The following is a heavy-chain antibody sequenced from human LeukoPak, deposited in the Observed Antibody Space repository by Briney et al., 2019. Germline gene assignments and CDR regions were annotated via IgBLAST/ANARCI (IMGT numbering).Heavy chain of an antibody. D-gene: IGHD5-18*01. V-gene: IGHV3-30*04. CDR2: ISYDGSNK. CDR1: GFTFSSYA. Sequence: GGSLRLSCAASGFTFSSYAMHWVRQAPGKGLEWVAVISYDGSNKYYADSVKGRFTISRDNSKNTLYLQMNSLRAEDTAVYYCARADTAMVLDYWGQGTLVTVSS. CDR3: ARADTAMVLDY. J-gene: IGHJ4*02.